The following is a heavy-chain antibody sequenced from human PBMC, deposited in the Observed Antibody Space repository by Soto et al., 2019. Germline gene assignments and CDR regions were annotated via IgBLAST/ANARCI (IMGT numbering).Heavy chain of an antibody. CDR1: GYTFLIYF. D-gene: IGHD3-10*01. Sequence: QEQLLQSGAEVKEPGASVTVSCKASGYTFLIYFVHWVRQAPGQGLEWMGIINPGSGTTTYSQQFQGRVIMTSDTSTNTVHMAMTSLTSEDTAVYFCAREKILDGSGRRHYYGMDVWGQGTAVSVSS. V-gene: IGHV1-46*01. CDR2: INPGSGTT. CDR3: AREKILDGSGRRHYYGMDV. J-gene: IGHJ6*02.